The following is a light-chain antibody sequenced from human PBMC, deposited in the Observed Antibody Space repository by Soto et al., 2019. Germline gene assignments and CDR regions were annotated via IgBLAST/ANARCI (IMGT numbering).Light chain of an antibody. J-gene: IGLJ3*02. CDR1: MRDVGAYNL. CDR3: SAYTARSTLV. V-gene: IGLV2-14*01. CDR2: EVR. Sequence: QSVRTQPASVSVSAGQSITISCSGTMRDVGAYNLVSWYQQHPGTAPKLIIYEVRNRPSGISSRFSGSRSGNTASLTISGLQSEDEGDYYCSAYTARSTLVFGGGTKVTVL.